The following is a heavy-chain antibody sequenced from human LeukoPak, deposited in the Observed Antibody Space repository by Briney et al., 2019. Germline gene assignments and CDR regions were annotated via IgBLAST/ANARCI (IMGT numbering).Heavy chain of an antibody. CDR1: GASLSVSGRN. CDR3: ARRPSPGYFQH. CDR2: IYYSGST. J-gene: IGHJ1*01. Sequence: SETLSLTCTVSGASLSVSGRNWGSVRQPPGKVLEWIASIYYSGSTYYNPSLKSRVTISVDTSKHQFSLKLSSVTAADTAVYYCARRPSPGYFQHWGQGTLLTVSS. D-gene: IGHD2-2*01. V-gene: IGHV4-39*01.